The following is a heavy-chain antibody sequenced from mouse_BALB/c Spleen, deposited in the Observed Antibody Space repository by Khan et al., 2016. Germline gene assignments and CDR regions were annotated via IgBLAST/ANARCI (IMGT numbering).Heavy chain of an antibody. CDR1: GYSITSDYA. D-gene: IGHD2-13*01. CDR3: ARSGDYEYYYAMDY. J-gene: IGHJ4*01. CDR2: ISYSGST. V-gene: IGHV3-2*02. Sequence: VQLQQSGPGLVKPSQSLSLTCTVTGYSITSDYAWNWIRQFPGNKLEWMGYISYSGSTSYNPSLKSRISITRDTSKNQFFLQLNSVTTEDTATYYCARSGDYEYYYAMDYWGQGTSVTVSS.